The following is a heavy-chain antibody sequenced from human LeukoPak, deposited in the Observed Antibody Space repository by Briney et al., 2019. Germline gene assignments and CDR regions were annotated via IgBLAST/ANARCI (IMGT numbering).Heavy chain of an antibody. V-gene: IGHV4-59*01. D-gene: IGHD4-17*01. CDR2: INYSGNT. Sequence: SETLSLTCTVSGGSISSYYWSWIRQPPGKGLEWIGYINYSGNTKHNPSLKSRVTTSVDTSKNQFSLKLSSVTAADTAVYYCARRGDYDRQGAFDVWGQGTVVTVSS. J-gene: IGHJ3*01. CDR1: GGSISSYY. CDR3: ARRGDYDRQGAFDV.